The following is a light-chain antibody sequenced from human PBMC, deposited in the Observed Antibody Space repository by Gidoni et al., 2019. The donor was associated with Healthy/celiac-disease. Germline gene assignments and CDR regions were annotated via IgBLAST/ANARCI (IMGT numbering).Light chain of an antibody. J-gene: IGKJ2*01. CDR1: QSVSSY. CDR3: QQRSNWPRYT. V-gene: IGKV3-11*01. Sequence: EIVLPQSPATLSLSPGERATLSCRASQSVSSYLAWYHQKPGQAPRLLIYDASNRATGIPARFSGSGSGTDFTLTISSLEPEDFAVYYCQQRSNWPRYTFGQGTKLEIK. CDR2: DAS.